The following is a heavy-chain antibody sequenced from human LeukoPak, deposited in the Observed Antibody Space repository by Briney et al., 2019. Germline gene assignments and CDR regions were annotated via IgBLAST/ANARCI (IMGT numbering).Heavy chain of an antibody. V-gene: IGHV3-53*01. J-gene: IGHJ4*02. CDR1: GFSFSRYY. D-gene: IGHD3-9*01. CDR2: IYSAGST. Sequence: PGGSLRLSCAASGFSFSRYYMGWVRQAPGKGLRWVSLIYSAGSTYYADSVQGRFTISRDDSESTVYLQMDSLRAEDTAVYFCARVFRYSSFDYWGQGTLVTVSS. CDR3: ARVFRYSSFDY.